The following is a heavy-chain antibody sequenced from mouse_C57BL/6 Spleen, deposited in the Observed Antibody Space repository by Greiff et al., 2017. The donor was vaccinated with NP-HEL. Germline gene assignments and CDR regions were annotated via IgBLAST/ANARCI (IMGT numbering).Heavy chain of an antibody. D-gene: IGHD2-1*01. CDR3: ARGIYYGKWNYYFDY. Sequence: QVQLQQSGAELVRPGSSVKLSCKASGYTFTSYWMHWVTQRPIQGLEWIGNIDPSDSETHYNQKFKDKATFPVDKSSSTAYMQLISLTSEDSAVYYCARGIYYGKWNYYFDYWGQGTTLTVSS. V-gene: IGHV1-52*01. CDR1: GYTFTSYW. J-gene: IGHJ2*01. CDR2: IDPSDSET.